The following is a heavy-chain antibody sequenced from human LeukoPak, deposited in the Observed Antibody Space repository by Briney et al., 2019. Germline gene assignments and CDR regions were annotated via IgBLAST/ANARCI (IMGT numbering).Heavy chain of an antibody. Sequence: SETLSLTCTVSGGSISRYWWGWIRQPAGKGLEWIGHIYSSGFTNYNPSLKSRVTMSVDTSKNQFSLSRSSVPAADTAVYYCARGGSSGRTGDYWAQGTLVSVTS. CDR2: IYSSGFT. V-gene: IGHV4-4*07. J-gene: IGHJ4*02. D-gene: IGHD1-1*01. CDR3: ARGGSSGRTGDY. CDR1: GGSISRYW.